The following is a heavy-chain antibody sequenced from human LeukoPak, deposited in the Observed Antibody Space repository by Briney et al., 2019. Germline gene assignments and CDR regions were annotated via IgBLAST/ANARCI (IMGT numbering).Heavy chain of an antibody. CDR2: ISSSSSYI. V-gene: IGHV3-21*01. J-gene: IGHJ5*02. Sequence: GGSLRLSCAASGFTFSSYSRNWVRQAPGKGLEWVWSISSSSSYIYYADSVKGRFTISRDNAKNSLYLQMNSLRAEDTAVYYCARDEVRYGYRGDWFDPWGQGTLVTVSS. CDR1: GFTFSSYS. D-gene: IGHD5-18*01. CDR3: ARDEVRYGYRGDWFDP.